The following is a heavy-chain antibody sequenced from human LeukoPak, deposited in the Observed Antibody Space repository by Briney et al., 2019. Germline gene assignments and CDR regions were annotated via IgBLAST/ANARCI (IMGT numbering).Heavy chain of an antibody. D-gene: IGHD1-26*01. V-gene: IGHV4-39*07. CDR3: ARGRQVGNTGYYFDY. Sequence: SETLSLTCTVSGGSISSSSYYWGWIRQPPGKGLEWIGSIYYSGSTYYNPSPKSRVTISLDTSKSQFSLNLNSVTAADTAVYYCARGRQVGNTGYYFDYWGQGTLVTVSS. CDR2: IYYSGST. CDR1: GGSISSSSYY. J-gene: IGHJ4*02.